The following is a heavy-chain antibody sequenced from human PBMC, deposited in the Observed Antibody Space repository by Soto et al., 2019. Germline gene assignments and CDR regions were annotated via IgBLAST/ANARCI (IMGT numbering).Heavy chain of an antibody. J-gene: IGHJ6*03. Sequence: ASVKVSCKASGYTFTSYGISWVRQAPGQGLEWMGWISAYNGNTNYAQKLQGRVTMTTDTSTSTAYMELRSLRSDDTAVYYCARGRQLPRYYYYYYMDVWGKGTTVTVSS. V-gene: IGHV1-18*01. D-gene: IGHD2-2*01. CDR1: GYTFTSYG. CDR2: ISAYNGNT. CDR3: ARGRQLPRYYYYYYMDV.